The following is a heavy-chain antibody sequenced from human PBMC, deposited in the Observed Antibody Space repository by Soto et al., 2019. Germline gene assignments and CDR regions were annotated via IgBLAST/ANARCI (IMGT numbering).Heavy chain of an antibody. Sequence: QVQLVQSGAEVKKPGSSVKVSCKASGGTFSSYAISWVRQAPGQGLEWMGGIIPIFGTANYAQKFQGRVTITADESTSTAYMELSSLRSEDTAVYYCESVNHYTPYRSLATYYSYGMDIWGQGTTVTVSS. J-gene: IGHJ6*02. CDR1: GGTFSSYA. D-gene: IGHD4-4*01. CDR2: IIPIFGTA. CDR3: ESVNHYTPYRSLATYYSYGMDI. V-gene: IGHV1-69*01.